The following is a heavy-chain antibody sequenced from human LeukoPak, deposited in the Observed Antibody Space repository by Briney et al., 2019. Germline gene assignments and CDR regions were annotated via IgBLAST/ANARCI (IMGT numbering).Heavy chain of an antibody. V-gene: IGHV1-8*03. Sequence: ASVKVSCKASGYTFTSYDINWVRQATGQGLEWMGWMNPNSGNTGYAQKFQGRVTITRNTSISTAYMELSSLRSEDTAVYYCAREGGAAASGGGDYWGQGALVTVSS. CDR1: GYTFTSYD. D-gene: IGHD6-13*01. J-gene: IGHJ4*02. CDR2: MNPNSGNT. CDR3: AREGGAAASGGGDY.